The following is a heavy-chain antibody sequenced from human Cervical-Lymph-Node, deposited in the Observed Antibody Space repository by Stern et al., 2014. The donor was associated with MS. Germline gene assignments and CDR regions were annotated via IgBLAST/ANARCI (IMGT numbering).Heavy chain of an antibody. CDR2: INPNSGGT. CDR3: ARGSKLQLWFHGTFDY. D-gene: IGHD5-18*01. Sequence: QVQLGQSGAEVKKPGASVKVSCKASGYTFTGYYMHWVRQAPGQGLEWMGWINPNSGGTNYAQKFQGWVTMTRDTSISTAYMELSRLRSDDTAVYYCARGSKLQLWFHGTFDYWGQGTLVTVSS. J-gene: IGHJ4*02. V-gene: IGHV1-2*04. CDR1: GYTFTGYY.